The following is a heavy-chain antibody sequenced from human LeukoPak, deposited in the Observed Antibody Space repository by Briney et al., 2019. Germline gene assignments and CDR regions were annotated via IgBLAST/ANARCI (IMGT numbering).Heavy chain of an antibody. V-gene: IGHV4-39*01. D-gene: IGHD6-13*01. J-gene: IGHJ4*02. CDR3: ARLAAGNYFDY. Sequence: SETLSLTCTVSGGSISSSSYYWGWIRQPPGKGLEWIGSIYYSGSTYYNPSLKSRVTISVDTSNNQFSLKLSSVTAADTAVYYCARLAAGNYFDYWGQGTLVTVSS. CDR2: IYYSGST. CDR1: GGSISSSSYY.